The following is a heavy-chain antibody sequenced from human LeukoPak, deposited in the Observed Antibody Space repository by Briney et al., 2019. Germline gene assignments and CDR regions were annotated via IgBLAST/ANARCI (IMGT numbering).Heavy chain of an antibody. V-gene: IGHV1-2*02. Sequence: ASVKVSCKASGYTFRNYYIHWVRQAPGHGLEYMGWINFNRGDTNYAEKFQGRVTMARDTSIDTVYMDLSSLRSDDTALYYCARDKSNGIGIVYWGQGTPVTVSS. D-gene: IGHD1-26*01. J-gene: IGHJ4*02. CDR1: GYTFRNYY. CDR2: INFNRGDT. CDR3: ARDKSNGIGIVY.